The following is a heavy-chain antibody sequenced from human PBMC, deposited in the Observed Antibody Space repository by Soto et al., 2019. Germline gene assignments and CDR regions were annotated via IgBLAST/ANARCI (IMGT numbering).Heavy chain of an antibody. V-gene: IGHV4-59*01. CDR2: IYYSGST. Sequence: PSETLSLTXTVSGGSISSYYWSWIRQPPGKGLEWIGYIYYSGSTNYNPSLKSRVTISVDTSKNQFSLKLSSVTAADTAVYYCAAGQQLVRSGWFDPWGQGTLVTVSS. CDR3: AAGQQLVRSGWFDP. J-gene: IGHJ5*02. CDR1: GGSISSYY. D-gene: IGHD6-13*01.